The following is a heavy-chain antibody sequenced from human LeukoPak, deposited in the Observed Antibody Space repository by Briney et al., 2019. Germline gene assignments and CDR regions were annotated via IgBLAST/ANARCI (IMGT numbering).Heavy chain of an antibody. CDR3: ARSWSGGNYRNFVY. J-gene: IGHJ4*02. Sequence: SESLSLTCVVSGRSVSSGYYYWVWIRQAQGKGLEWVGCIFYTETTSYNPSLKSLVTISADTSKKQFSLSLPSVTAADTAVYYCARSWSGGNYRNFVYWGQGRVVTVSS. CDR1: GRSVSSGYYY. CDR2: IFYTETT. D-gene: IGHD4-23*01. V-gene: IGHV4-61*01.